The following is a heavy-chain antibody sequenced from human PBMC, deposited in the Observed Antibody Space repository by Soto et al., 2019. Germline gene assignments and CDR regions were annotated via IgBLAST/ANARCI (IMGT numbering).Heavy chain of an antibody. D-gene: IGHD3-10*01. CDR3: ARRWGEGRVDY. Sequence: QVQLQESGPGLVKPSGTLSLTCAVSGGSISSSNWWSWVRQPPGKGLEWIGEIYHSGNTNYNPSLTRRXTXAXYKSRNQFSLKLSSVTAADTAVYYCARRWGEGRVDYWGQGTLVTVSS. V-gene: IGHV4-4*02. CDR2: IYHSGNT. J-gene: IGHJ4*02. CDR1: GGSISSSNW.